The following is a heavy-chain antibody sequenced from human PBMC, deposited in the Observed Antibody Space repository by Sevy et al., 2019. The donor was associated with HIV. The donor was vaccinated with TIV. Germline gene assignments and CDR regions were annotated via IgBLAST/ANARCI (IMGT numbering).Heavy chain of an antibody. Sequence: ASVKVSCKASGYNFTGHYIHWFRQAPGQGLEWMGWINPNSGGTKFAQKFQGRVTMTRDTSISTAYMELSRLKSDDTAVFYCATYSDYGGAFDPWGQGTLVTVSS. V-gene: IGHV1-2*02. CDR3: ATYSDYGGAFDP. D-gene: IGHD5-12*01. CDR2: INPNSGGT. CDR1: GYNFTGHY. J-gene: IGHJ5*02.